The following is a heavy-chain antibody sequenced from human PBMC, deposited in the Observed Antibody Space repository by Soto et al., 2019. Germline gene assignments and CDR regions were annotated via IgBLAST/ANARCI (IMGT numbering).Heavy chain of an antibody. CDR3: ARSESIGGFGEFLSWVDP. CDR2: IYHSGRT. Sequence: QVQLQESGPGLVKPSETLSLTCGVSGYSISRGYYWGWIRQPPGKGLEWIGSIYHSGRTYYNPSLKSRVTISVDVSKNQFSLKLNSVTATDTAVYYCARSESIGGFGEFLSWVDPWGQGTLVTVSS. J-gene: IGHJ5*02. V-gene: IGHV4-38-2*01. D-gene: IGHD3-10*01. CDR1: GYSISRGYY.